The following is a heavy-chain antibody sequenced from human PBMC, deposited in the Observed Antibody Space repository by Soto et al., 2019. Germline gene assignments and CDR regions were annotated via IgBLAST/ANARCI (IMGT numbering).Heavy chain of an antibody. D-gene: IGHD6-19*01. CDR3: AKGGKAGSSWTVDALDH. J-gene: IGHJ3*01. CDR2: IRRQGDTI. CDR1: GFTFSNYA. Sequence: EVRLLESGGDLIQPGGSLRLSCAASGFTFSNYAMSWVRQAPGKGLEWVSSIRRQGDTIYYSDSAKGRFAVSRDNSKATLYLQMNSRRAEDTATYYCAKGGKAGSSWTVDALDHWGQGTVVTVSS. V-gene: IGHV3-23*01.